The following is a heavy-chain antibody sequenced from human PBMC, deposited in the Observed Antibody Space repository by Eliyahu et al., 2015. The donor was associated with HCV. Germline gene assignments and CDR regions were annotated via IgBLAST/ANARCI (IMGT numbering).Heavy chain of an antibody. D-gene: IGHD6-25*01. CDR1: GGPISXTVYY. V-gene: IGHV4-39*01. CDR2: IFYXGHT. CDR3: ARLFRIAAGGPLYLDN. Sequence: QPRLQESGPGLLKPSETLSLTCPVSGGPISXTVYYWGWXRPSPGKGLEWIGIIFYXGHTIXRXSLKSRVTISVDTXKSXFSLNLRSVTAADSAVYYCARLFRIAAGGPLYLDNWGQGTLVSV. J-gene: IGHJ4*02.